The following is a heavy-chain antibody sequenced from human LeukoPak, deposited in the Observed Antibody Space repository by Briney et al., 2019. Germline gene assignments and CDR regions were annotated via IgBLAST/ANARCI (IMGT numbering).Heavy chain of an antibody. CDR1: GGSISSSSYY. CDR2: IYYSGST. V-gene: IGHV4-39*07. Sequence: SETLSLTCTVSGGSISSSSYYWGWIRQPPGKGLEWIGSIYYSGSTYYNPSLKSRVTISVDTSKNQFSLKLSSVTAADTAVYYCARDSSVPGPLDYWGQGTLVTVSS. J-gene: IGHJ4*02. D-gene: IGHD6-19*01. CDR3: ARDSSVPGPLDY.